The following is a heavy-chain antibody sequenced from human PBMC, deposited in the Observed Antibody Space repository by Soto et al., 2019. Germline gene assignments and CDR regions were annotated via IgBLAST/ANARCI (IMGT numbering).Heavy chain of an antibody. CDR1: GCSLTTSGVG. J-gene: IGHJ5*02. CDR2: IYWDDDK. V-gene: IGHV2-5*02. D-gene: IGHD4-17*01. Sequence: QITLKESGPALVKPTQTLTLTCTFAGCSLTTSGVGGGWIRQPPGKALEWLALIYWDDDKRYSPSLKSRLTITKGTSKNPVVITMTNMDPADTATYFWAHRTTTVTWWVDRWGQGTLVTVSS. CDR3: AHRTTTVTWWVDR.